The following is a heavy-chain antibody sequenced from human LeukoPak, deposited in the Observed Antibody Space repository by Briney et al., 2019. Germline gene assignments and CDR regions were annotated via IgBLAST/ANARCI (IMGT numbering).Heavy chain of an antibody. D-gene: IGHD3-22*01. CDR3: ARARNYYDSSGFYYEGDAFDI. V-gene: IGHV4-4*02. Sequence: SETLSLTCAVSGGSISSSNWWSWVRQPPGKGLEWIGEIYHSGSTNYNPSLKSRVTISVDKSKNQFSLKLSPVPAADTAVYYCARARNYYDSSGFYYEGDAFDIWGQGTMVTVSS. CDR1: GGSISSSNW. J-gene: IGHJ3*02. CDR2: IYHSGST.